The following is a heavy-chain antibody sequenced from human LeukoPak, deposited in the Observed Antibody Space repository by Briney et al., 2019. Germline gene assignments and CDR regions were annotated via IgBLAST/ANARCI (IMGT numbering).Heavy chain of an antibody. V-gene: IGHV3-23*01. CDR2: ISGSGANT. J-gene: IGHJ4*02. CDR1: GFSFGSYA. CDR3: AKGPLIEVAGTTWDY. Sequence: PGGSLRPSCAASGFSFGSYAMSWVRQAPGKGLEWVSAISGSGANTYFADSVKGRFTISRDNSKNTLYLQMSSLRAEDAAVYYCAKGPLIEVAGTTWDYWGQGTLVTVSS. D-gene: IGHD6-19*01.